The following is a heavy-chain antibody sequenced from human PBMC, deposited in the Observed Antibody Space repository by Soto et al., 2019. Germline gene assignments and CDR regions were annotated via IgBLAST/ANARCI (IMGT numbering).Heavy chain of an antibody. D-gene: IGHD2-15*01. J-gene: IGHJ3*02. V-gene: IGHV1-3*04. Sequence: ASVKVSCKASGYTFTSYDMHWVRQAPGQRLEWMGWINTGNGNTKYSQKFQGRVTITRDTSASTAYMELSSLRSEDTAVYYCADINDSDAFDIWGQGTMVTVSS. CDR2: INTGNGNT. CDR1: GYTFTSYD. CDR3: ADINDSDAFDI.